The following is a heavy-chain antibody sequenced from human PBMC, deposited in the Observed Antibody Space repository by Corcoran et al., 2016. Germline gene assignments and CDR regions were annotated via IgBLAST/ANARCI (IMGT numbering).Heavy chain of an antibody. CDR2: IYWDDDK. J-gene: IGHJ2*01. CDR1: GFSLSTSGVG. Sequence: QITLKESGPTLVKPTQTLTLTCTFSGFSLSTSGVGVGWIRQPPGKALEWLALIYWDDDKRYSPSLKSRLTITKDTSKNQVVLTMTNMDPVDTATYYCAHRPALKGGGYSYGHGYFDLWGRGTLVTVSS. CDR3: AHRPALKGGGYSYGHGYFDL. V-gene: IGHV2-5*02. D-gene: IGHD5-18*01.